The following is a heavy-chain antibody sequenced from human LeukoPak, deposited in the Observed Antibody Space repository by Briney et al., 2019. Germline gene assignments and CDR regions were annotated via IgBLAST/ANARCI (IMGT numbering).Heavy chain of an antibody. CDR1: GFTFDDYA. CDR3: AKDHGFLEWLYCFDY. V-gene: IGHV3-9*01. Sequence: GRSLGLSCAASGFTFDDYAMHWVRQAPGKGLEWVSGISWNSGSIGYADSVKGRFTISRDNAKNSLYLQMNSLRAEDTALYYCAKDHGFLEWLYCFDYWGQGTLVTVSS. J-gene: IGHJ4*02. D-gene: IGHD3-3*01. CDR2: ISWNSGSI.